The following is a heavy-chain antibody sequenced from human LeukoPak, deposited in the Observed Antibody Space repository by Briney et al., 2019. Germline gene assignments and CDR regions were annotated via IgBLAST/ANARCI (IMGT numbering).Heavy chain of an antibody. V-gene: IGHV5-51*01. CDR2: IYPGDSDT. D-gene: IGHD3-22*01. Sequence: GESLKISCKGSGYSFTSYWIGWARQMPGKGMKWMAIIYPGDSDTRYSPSFQGQVTISAEKSISTAYLQWSSLKASDSAMYYCARHCRYYDSSGCVDIWGLGTTVTVSS. J-gene: IGHJ3*02. CDR3: ARHCRYYDSSGCVDI. CDR1: GYSFTSYW.